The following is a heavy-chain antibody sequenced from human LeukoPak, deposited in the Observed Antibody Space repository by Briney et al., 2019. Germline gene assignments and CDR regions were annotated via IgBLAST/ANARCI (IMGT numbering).Heavy chain of an antibody. CDR2: INPNSGGT. CDR3: AISSWLAAAGTGTTGTFDY. V-gene: IGHV1-2*02. J-gene: IGHJ4*02. CDR1: GYTFTGYY. Sequence: VASVKVSCKASGYTFTGYYMHWVRQAPGQGLEWMGWINPNSGGTNYAQKFQGRVTMTRDTSISTAYMELSRLRSDDTAVYYCAISSWLAAAGTGTTGTFDYWGQGTLVTVSS. D-gene: IGHD6-13*01.